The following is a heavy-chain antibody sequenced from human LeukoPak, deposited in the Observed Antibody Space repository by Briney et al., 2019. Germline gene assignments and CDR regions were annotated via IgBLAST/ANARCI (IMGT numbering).Heavy chain of an antibody. J-gene: IGHJ6*03. V-gene: IGHV4-39*01. CDR3: ARQCGYDFWSGYYNYYYYMDV. D-gene: IGHD3-3*01. CDR1: GGSISSSSYY. Sequence: SETLSLTCTVSGGSISSSSYYWGWIRQPPGKGLEWIGSIYYSGSTYYNPSLKSRVTISVDTSKNQFSLKLSSVTAADTAVYYCARQCGYDFWSGYYNYYYYMDVWGKGTTVTVSS. CDR2: IYYSGST.